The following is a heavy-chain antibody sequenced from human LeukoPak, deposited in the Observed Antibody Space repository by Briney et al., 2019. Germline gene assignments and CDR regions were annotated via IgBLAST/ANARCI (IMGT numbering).Heavy chain of an antibody. D-gene: IGHD3-22*01. CDR3: ARDDRSGVVVAALDY. CDR2: IYSGGST. V-gene: IGHV3-53*01. CDR1: GFTVSSNY. Sequence: GGSLRLSCAASGFTVSSNYMSWVRQAPGKGLEWVSVIYSGGSTYYADSVKGRFTISRDNSKNTLYLQMNSLRAEDTALYFCARDDRSGVVVAALDYWGQGTLVTVSS. J-gene: IGHJ4*02.